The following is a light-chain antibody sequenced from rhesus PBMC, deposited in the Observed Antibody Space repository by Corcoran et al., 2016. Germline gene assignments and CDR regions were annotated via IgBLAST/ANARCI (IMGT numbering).Light chain of an antibody. Sequence: DIQMTQSPSSLSASVGDTVTITCRASQTISKWLAWYQQKPGKAPKFLIYKAETVQSGVPSRFSGIGSGTDFTLTISGLQSEDFATYYCQQFSRSPLTFGGGTKVEIK. J-gene: IGKJ4*01. CDR1: QTISKW. V-gene: IGKV1-22*01. CDR3: QQFSRSPLT. CDR2: KAE.